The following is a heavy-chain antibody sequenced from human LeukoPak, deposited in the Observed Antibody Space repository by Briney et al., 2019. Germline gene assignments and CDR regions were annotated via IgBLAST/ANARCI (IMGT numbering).Heavy chain of an antibody. J-gene: IGHJ5*02. CDR3: AAGRYTNL. V-gene: IGHV3-15*01. Sequence: GGSLRLSCAASGFTFSNAWMRWVRQAPGKGLEWVGRINTKSDGETTDYAAPVKGRFTISRDDSKDTLFLQMNSLKPEDTAIYYCAAGRYTNLWGQGTLVTVSS. CDR2: INTKSDGETT. D-gene: IGHD3-16*02. CDR1: GFTFSNAW.